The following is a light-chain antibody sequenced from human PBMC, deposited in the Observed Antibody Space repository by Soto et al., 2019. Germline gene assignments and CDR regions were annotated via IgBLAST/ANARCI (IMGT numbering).Light chain of an antibody. Sequence: DIQMTQSPSTLSASVGDRVTITCRASQSISSWLAWYQQKPGKAPKLLIYDASSLESGVPSRFSGSGSGTEFTLTSSSLQPDDFATYYCQQYNSYPSFGQGTKVDIK. CDR2: DAS. J-gene: IGKJ1*01. CDR3: QQYNSYPS. V-gene: IGKV1-5*01. CDR1: QSISSW.